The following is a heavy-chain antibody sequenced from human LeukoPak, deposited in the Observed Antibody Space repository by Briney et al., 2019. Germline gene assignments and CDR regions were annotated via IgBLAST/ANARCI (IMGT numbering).Heavy chain of an antibody. CDR2: ITGSGKSK. CDR1: GFTFSDYY. Sequence: EPGGSLRLYCAASGFTFSDYYMTWIRQAPGKGPEWVSCITGSGKSKYYADSVRGRVTISRDNAKNSLYLQMDSLRAEDTAVYYCARGNYGMDVWGRGTTVTVSS. CDR3: ARGNYGMDV. V-gene: IGHV3-11*01. J-gene: IGHJ6*02.